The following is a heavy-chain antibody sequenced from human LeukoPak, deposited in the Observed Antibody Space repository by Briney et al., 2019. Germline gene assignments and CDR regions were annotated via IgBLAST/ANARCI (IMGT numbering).Heavy chain of an antibody. Sequence: SVKVSCKASGGTFSSYAISWVRQAPGQGLEWMGGIIPIFGTANYAQKFQGRVAITTDESTSTAYMELSSLRSEDTAVYYCARGGVPAAIYYYYYMDVWGKGTTVTVSS. CDR1: GGTFSSYA. D-gene: IGHD2-2*01. CDR2: IIPIFGTA. J-gene: IGHJ6*03. CDR3: ARGGVPAAIYYYYYMDV. V-gene: IGHV1-69*05.